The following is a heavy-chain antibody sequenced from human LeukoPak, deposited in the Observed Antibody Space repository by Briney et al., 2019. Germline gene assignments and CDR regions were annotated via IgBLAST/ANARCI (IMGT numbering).Heavy chain of an antibody. V-gene: IGHV3-74*01. J-gene: IGHJ5*02. CDR1: GFTFSSYW. CDR3: ARAPGDWGGNWFDP. Sequence: GGSLRLSCAASGFTFSSYWVHWVRQAPGKGLVWVSRINSDGSSTSYADSVKGRFTISRDNAKNTLYLQMNSLRAEDTAVYYCARAPGDWGGNWFDPWGQGTLVTVSS. CDR2: INSDGSST. D-gene: IGHD3-16*01.